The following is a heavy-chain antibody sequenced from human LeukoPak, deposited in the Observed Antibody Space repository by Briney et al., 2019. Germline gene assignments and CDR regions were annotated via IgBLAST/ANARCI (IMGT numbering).Heavy chain of an antibody. V-gene: IGHV3-9*03. CDR2: ISWNSGSI. CDR1: GFTFDDYA. D-gene: IGHD3-16*01. CDR3: AKGGGAFDI. J-gene: IGHJ3*02. Sequence: PGGSLRLSCAASGFTFDDYAMHWVRQAPGKGLEWVSGISWNSGSIGYADSVKGRFTNSRGNAKNSLYLQMNSLRAEDMALYYCAKGGGAFDIWGQGTMVTVSS.